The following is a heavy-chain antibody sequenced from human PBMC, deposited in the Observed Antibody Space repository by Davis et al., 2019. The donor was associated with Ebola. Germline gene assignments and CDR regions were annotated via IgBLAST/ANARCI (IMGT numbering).Heavy chain of an antibody. CDR1: GGSFSGYY. D-gene: IGHD4-17*01. V-gene: IGHV4-34*01. Sequence: SETLSLTCAVYGGSFSGYYWSWIRQPPGKGLEWIGEINHSGSTNYNPSLKSRVTISVDTSKNQFSLKLSSVTPADTAVYYCARGDYGESYDYWGQGTLVTVSS. J-gene: IGHJ4*02. CDR2: INHSGST. CDR3: ARGDYGESYDY.